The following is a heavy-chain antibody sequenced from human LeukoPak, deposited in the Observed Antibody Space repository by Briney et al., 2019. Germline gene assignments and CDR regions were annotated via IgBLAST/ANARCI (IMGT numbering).Heavy chain of an antibody. V-gene: IGHV3-48*01. Sequence: GGSLRLSCAASGFTFSSYSVNWVRQAPGKGLEWVSYISSSSSTIYYADSVKGRFTISRDNAKNSLYLQMNSLRAEDTAVYYSARVGYGSLGPYYYGMDVWGQGTTVTVSS. D-gene: IGHD2-2*03. CDR2: ISSSSSTI. J-gene: IGHJ6*02. CDR3: ARVGYGSLGPYYYGMDV. CDR1: GFTFSSYS.